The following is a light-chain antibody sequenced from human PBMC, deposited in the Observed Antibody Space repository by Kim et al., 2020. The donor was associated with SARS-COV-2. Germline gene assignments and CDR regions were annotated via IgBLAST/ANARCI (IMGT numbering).Light chain of an antibody. V-gene: IGKV1-27*01. J-gene: IGKJ1*01. CDR3: QYYNIAPWT. CDR2: AAS. Sequence: DIQMTQSPSSLSASVGDRVTITCRASQGVSNHLAWYQQKPGKIPALLIYAASTLQSGVPSRFSGSGSGTDFTLTISSLQPEDVSTYYCQYYNIAPWTFGQGTKVDIK. CDR1: QGVSNH.